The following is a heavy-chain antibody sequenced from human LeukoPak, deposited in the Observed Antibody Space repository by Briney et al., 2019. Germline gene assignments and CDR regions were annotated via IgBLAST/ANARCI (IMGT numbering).Heavy chain of an antibody. D-gene: IGHD6-13*01. CDR2: IYPGDSDT. CDR1: GYSFSSYW. CDR3: ASRPGVAATGFDY. Sequence: GESLQISCMSSGYSFSSYWIGWVRQMPGKGLEWMGIIYPGDSDTRYSPSFQGQVTISADKSINTAYLQWSSLKASDTAMYYCASRPGVAATGFDYWGRGTLVTVSS. V-gene: IGHV5-51*01. J-gene: IGHJ4*02.